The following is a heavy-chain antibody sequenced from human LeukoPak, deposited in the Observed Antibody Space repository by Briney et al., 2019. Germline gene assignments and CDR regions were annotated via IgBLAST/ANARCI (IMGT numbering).Heavy chain of an antibody. V-gene: IGHV3-74*01. CDR2: INSDGSST. CDR3: ARGKVAGTTAEYFQH. CDR1: GFTFSSYW. D-gene: IGHD6-19*01. J-gene: IGHJ1*01. Sequence: GGSLRLSCAASGFTFSSYWMHCVRQAPGKGLVCVSRINSDGSSTSYADSVKGRFTISRDNAKNTLYLQMNSLRAEDTAVYYCARGKVAGTTAEYFQHWGQGTLVTVSS.